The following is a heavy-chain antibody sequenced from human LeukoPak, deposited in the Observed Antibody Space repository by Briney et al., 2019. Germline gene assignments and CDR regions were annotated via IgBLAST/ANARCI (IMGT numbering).Heavy chain of an antibody. CDR3: ARDPHSGNALTDY. J-gene: IGHJ4*02. D-gene: IGHD5-12*01. CDR1: GGSISSSNW. CDR2: IYQSGST. V-gene: IGHV4-4*02. Sequence: PSETLSPTCAVSGGSISSSNWWSWVRQPPGKGLEWIGEIYQSGSTNYSPSLKSRVTISVDKSKNQVSLKLSSVTAADTAVYYCARDPHSGNALTDYWGQGTLVTVSS.